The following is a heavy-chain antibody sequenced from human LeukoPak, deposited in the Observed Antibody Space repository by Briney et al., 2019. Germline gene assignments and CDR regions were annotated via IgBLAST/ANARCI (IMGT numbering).Heavy chain of an antibody. V-gene: IGHV4-39*01. CDR3: AVLRYTAGLNYFDY. CDR1: GGSISSSSFY. D-gene: IGHD1-1*01. J-gene: IGHJ4*02. Sequence: SETLSLTCTVSGGSISSSSFYWGWIRQPPGKGLEWIGSIYYSGSTYYNPSLKSRVTISVDTSKNQFSLKLSSVTAADTAVFYCAVLRYTAGLNYFDYWGQGTLVTVSS. CDR2: IYYSGST.